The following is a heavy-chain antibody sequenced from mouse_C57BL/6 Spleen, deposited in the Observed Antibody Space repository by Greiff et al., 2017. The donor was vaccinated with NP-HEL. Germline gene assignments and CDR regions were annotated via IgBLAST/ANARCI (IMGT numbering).Heavy chain of an antibody. CDR1: GFTFSSYA. CDR3: ARAPYGNLYYAMDY. CDR2: ISDGGSYT. J-gene: IGHJ4*01. D-gene: IGHD2-1*01. Sequence: EVKLVESGGGLVKPGGSLKLSCAASGFTFSSYAMSWVRQTPEKRLEWVATISDGGSYTYYPDNVKGRFTISRDNAKNNLYLQMSHLKSEDTAMYYCARAPYGNLYYAMDYWGQGTSVTVSS. V-gene: IGHV5-4*03.